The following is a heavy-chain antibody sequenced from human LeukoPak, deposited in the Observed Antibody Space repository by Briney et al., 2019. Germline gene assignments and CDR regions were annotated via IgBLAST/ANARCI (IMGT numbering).Heavy chain of an antibody. Sequence: ASVKVSCKASGGTFSSYAISWVRQAPGQGLEWMGWISAYNGNTNYAQKLQARVTMTTDTSTSTAYMELRSLRSDDTAVYYCARVKEVGSSSGWFDPWGQGTLVTVSS. CDR1: GGTFSSYA. V-gene: IGHV1-18*01. CDR2: ISAYNGNT. D-gene: IGHD6-6*01. J-gene: IGHJ5*02. CDR3: ARVKEVGSSSGWFDP.